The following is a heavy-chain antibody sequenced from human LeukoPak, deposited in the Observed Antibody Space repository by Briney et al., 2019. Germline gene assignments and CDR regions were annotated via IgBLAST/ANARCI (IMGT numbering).Heavy chain of an antibody. CDR3: ARDFQTSSSWYVYYYMDV. D-gene: IGHD6-13*01. Sequence: GGSLRLSCAASGFTFSSYEMNWVRQAPGKGLEWVSYISSSGSTIYYADSVKGRFTISRDNAKNSLYLQMNSLRAEDTAVYYCARDFQTSSSWYVYYYMDVWGKGTTVTVSS. CDR1: GFTFSSYE. V-gene: IGHV3-48*03. CDR2: ISSSGSTI. J-gene: IGHJ6*03.